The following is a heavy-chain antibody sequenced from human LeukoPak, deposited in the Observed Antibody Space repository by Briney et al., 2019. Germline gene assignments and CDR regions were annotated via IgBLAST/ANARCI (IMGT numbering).Heavy chain of an antibody. J-gene: IGHJ4*02. D-gene: IGHD4-17*01. CDR3: TKSGLDGAPPTD. V-gene: IGHV1-18*01. CDR1: GYTFTNYG. Sequence: ASVKVSCKASGYTFTNYGITWVRQAPGQGLEWMGWISAYNGNTNYAQNLQGRVTMTTDTSTSTAYMDLRSLRSDDTAVYYCTKSGLDGAPPTDWGQGTLVTVSS. CDR2: ISAYNGNT.